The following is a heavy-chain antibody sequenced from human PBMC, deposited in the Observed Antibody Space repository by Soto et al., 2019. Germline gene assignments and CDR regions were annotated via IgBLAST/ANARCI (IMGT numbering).Heavy chain of an antibody. D-gene: IGHD3-9*01. Sequence: SETLSLTCTVSGGSISSYYWSWIRQPPGKGLEWIGYIYYSGSTNYNPSLKSRVTISVDTSKNQFSLKLSSVTAADTAVYYCASYGHSYYDILTGYQNLYYFDYWGQGTLVTVSS. V-gene: IGHV4-59*08. J-gene: IGHJ4*02. CDR2: IYYSGST. CDR1: GGSISSYY. CDR3: ASYGHSYYDILTGYQNLYYFDY.